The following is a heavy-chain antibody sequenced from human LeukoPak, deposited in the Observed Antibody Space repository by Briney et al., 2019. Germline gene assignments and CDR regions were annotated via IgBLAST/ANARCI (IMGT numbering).Heavy chain of an antibody. Sequence: GGSLRLSCAASGFTFSSYGMHWVRQAPGKGLEWVAVISYDGSNKYYADSVKGRFTISRDNSKNTLYLQMNSLRAEDTAVYYCATLYRSSTSCYDYWGQGTLVTVSS. CDR1: GFTFSSYG. CDR2: ISYDGSNK. D-gene: IGHD2-2*01. V-gene: IGHV3-30*03. CDR3: ATLYRSSTSCYDY. J-gene: IGHJ4*02.